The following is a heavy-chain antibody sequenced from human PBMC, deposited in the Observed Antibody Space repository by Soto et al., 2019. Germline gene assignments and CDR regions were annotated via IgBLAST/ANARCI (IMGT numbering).Heavy chain of an antibody. V-gene: IGHV3-33*01. CDR1: GFTFSSYG. D-gene: IGHD3-22*01. CDR2: IWYDGSNK. CDR3: ARDYYDSSGLRPMGY. J-gene: IGHJ4*02. Sequence: QVRLVESGGGVVQPGRSLRLSCAASGFTFSSYGMHWVRQAPGKGLEWVAVIWYDGSNKYYADSVKGRFTISRDNSKNTLYLQMNSLRAEDTAVYYCARDYYDSSGLRPMGYWGQGTLVTVSS.